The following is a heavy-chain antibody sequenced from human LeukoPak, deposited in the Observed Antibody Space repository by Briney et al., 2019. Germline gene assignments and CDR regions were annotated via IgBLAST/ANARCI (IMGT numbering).Heavy chain of an antibody. CDR3: ATVLKWGWVDY. Sequence: GSSVKASCKASGGTFSSYAISWVRQAPGQGLEWMGGIIPIFGTANYAQKFQGRVTITADESTSTAYMELSSLRSEDTAVYYCATVLKWGWVDYWGQGTLVTVSS. CDR1: GGTFSSYA. CDR2: IIPIFGTA. J-gene: IGHJ4*02. V-gene: IGHV1-69*01. D-gene: IGHD3-16*01.